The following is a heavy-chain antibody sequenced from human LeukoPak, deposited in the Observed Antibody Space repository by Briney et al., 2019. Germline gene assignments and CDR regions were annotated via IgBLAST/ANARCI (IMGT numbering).Heavy chain of an antibody. CDR2: IYYSGST. CDR3: ARSTYYDFWSRYFDY. Sequence: SETLSLTCAVYGGSFSGYYWSWIRQHPGKGLEWIGYIYYSGSTYHNPSLKSRVTISVDTSKNQFSLKLSSVTAADTAVYYCARSTYYDFWSRYFDYWGQGTLVTVSS. J-gene: IGHJ4*02. CDR1: GGSFSGYY. D-gene: IGHD3-3*01. V-gene: IGHV4-31*11.